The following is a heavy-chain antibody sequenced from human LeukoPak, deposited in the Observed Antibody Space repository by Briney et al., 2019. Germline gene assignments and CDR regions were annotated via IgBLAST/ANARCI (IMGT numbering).Heavy chain of an antibody. CDR3: ARGLSGSGS. CDR2: IKHSGST. J-gene: IGHJ5*02. D-gene: IGHD3-10*01. Sequence: PSETLSLTCAVYGGSFSGYYWSWIRQPPGKGLEWIGEIKHSGSTNYNPSLKSRVTISVDTSKNQFSLKLSSVTAADTAVYYCARGLSGSGSWGQGTLVTVSS. V-gene: IGHV4-34*01. CDR1: GGSFSGYY.